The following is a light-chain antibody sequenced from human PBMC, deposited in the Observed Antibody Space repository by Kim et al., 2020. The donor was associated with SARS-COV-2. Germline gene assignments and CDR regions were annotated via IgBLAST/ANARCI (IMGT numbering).Light chain of an antibody. CDR3: QQRGNWPT. Sequence: SSAPGDSATLSCRASQSVRTYLAWYQQKPGQSPRLLIYDSSNRATGIPARFSGSGSGTDFTLTISRLEPEDFAVYYCQQRGNWPTFGQGTRLEIK. CDR1: QSVRTY. CDR2: DSS. V-gene: IGKV3-11*01. J-gene: IGKJ5*01.